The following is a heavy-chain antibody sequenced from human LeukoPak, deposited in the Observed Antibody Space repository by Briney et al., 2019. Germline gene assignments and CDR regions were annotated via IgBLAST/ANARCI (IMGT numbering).Heavy chain of an antibody. CDR3: ARFAVTPGAFDI. V-gene: IGHV4-59*01. CDR1: GGSISSYY. CDR2: IYYSGST. J-gene: IGHJ3*02. Sequence: SETLSLTCTVSGGSISSYYWSWIRQPPGKGLEWIGYIYYSGSTNYNPSLKSRVTISVDTSKNQFSLKLSSVTAADTAVYYCARFAVTPGAFDIWGQGTMVTVSS. D-gene: IGHD4-23*01.